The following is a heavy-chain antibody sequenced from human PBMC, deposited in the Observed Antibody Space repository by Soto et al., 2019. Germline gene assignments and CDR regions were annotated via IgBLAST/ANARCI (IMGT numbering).Heavy chain of an antibody. J-gene: IGHJ6*02. CDR2: VSPPFRTS. V-gene: IGHV1-69*01. D-gene: IGHD3-10*01. Sequence: QVQLVQSGAEVKKPGSSVKVSCKTSGVSFNNNGIGWVRQAPGHGLEWMGGVSPPFRTSNYARKFQGRISITADASTGTANMELSSLTSGDTAQYYCARVLYYGSGSYSPYGMDVWGQGTTVTVSS. CDR1: GVSFNNNG. CDR3: ARVLYYGSGSYSPYGMDV.